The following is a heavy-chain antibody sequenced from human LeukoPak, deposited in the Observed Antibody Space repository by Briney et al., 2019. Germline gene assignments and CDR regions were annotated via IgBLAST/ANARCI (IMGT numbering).Heavy chain of an antibody. Sequence: SETLSLTCAVYGGSFSGYYWSWIRQPPGKGLEWIGYIYYSGSTNYNPSLKSRVTISVDTSKNQFSLKLSSVTAADTAVYYCARGRFGYYYDSSGYYEIDYWGQGTLVTVSS. CDR1: GGSFSGYY. CDR3: ARGRFGYYYDSSGYYEIDY. D-gene: IGHD3-22*01. V-gene: IGHV4-59*01. J-gene: IGHJ4*02. CDR2: IYYSGST.